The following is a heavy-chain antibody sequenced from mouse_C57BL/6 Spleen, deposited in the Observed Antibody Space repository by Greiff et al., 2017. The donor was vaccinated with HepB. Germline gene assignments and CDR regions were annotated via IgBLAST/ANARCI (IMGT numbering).Heavy chain of an antibody. CDR1: GYSFTGYY. CDR3: AIITTVVATDYFDY. D-gene: IGHD1-1*01. Sequence: VQLKESGPELVKPGASVKISCKASGYSFTGYYINWVKQSPEKSLEWIGEINPSTGGTTYNQKFKAKATLTVDKSSSTAYMQLKSLTSEDSAVYYCAIITTVVATDYFDYWGQGTTLTVSS. J-gene: IGHJ2*01. CDR2: INPSTGGT. V-gene: IGHV1-42*01.